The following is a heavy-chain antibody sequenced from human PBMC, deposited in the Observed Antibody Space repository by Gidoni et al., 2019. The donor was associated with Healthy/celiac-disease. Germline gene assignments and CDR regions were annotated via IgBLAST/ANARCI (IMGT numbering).Heavy chain of an antibody. CDR2: IYWNDDK. J-gene: IGHJ4*02. CDR1: GFSLSTSGVG. D-gene: IGHD2-2*01. CDR3: GTVVPAAYFDY. Sequence: QITLSESGPTLVKPTQPLTLTCTFSGFSLSTSGVGVCWIRQPPGKALEWLALIYWNDDKRYSPSLKSRLTITKDTSKNQVVLTMTNMDPVDTATYYCGTVVPAAYFDYWGQGTLVTVSS. V-gene: IGHV2-5*01.